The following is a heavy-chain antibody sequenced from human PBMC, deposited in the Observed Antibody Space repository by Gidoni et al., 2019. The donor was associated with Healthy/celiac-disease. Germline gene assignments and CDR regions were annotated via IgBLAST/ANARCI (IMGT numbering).Heavy chain of an antibody. CDR2: KSYDGSNK. D-gene: IGHD3-9*01. CDR3: ARGGLGRYFDWLLGLFSPFDY. Sequence: QVQLVESGGGVVQPGRSLRLSCAASGFTFSSYAMHWVRQAPGKGLEWVAVKSYDGSNKYYADSVKGRFTISRDNSKNTLYLQMNSLRAEDTAVYYCARGGLGRYFDWLLGLFSPFDYWGQGTLVTVSS. V-gene: IGHV3-30-3*01. J-gene: IGHJ4*02. CDR1: GFTFSSYA.